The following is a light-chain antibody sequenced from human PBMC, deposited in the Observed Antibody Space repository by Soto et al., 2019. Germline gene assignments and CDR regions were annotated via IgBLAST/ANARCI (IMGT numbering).Light chain of an antibody. CDR2: GAS. V-gene: IGKV3-15*01. CDR3: QQYGGSPIT. Sequence: EIVMTQSPATLSVSPGERATLSCRASQSVSSDLAWYQQKPGQAPRLLIYGASTRATGIPARFSGSGSGTECTLTISRLEPEDFAVYYCQQYGGSPITLSLGTRLEIK. CDR1: QSVSSD. J-gene: IGKJ5*01.